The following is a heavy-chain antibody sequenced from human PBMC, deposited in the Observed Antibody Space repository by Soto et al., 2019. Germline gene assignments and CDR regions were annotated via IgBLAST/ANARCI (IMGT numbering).Heavy chain of an antibody. D-gene: IGHD3-9*01. J-gene: IGHJ5*02. CDR1: GGSISRSSYY. V-gene: IGHV4-39*02. Sequence: SENLSLPYTVSGGSISRSSYYWGWIRQPPGKGLEWIGSIYFRGSTYYNPSLKSRVIVSVDTSKKQFSLKLTSVTAADTAVYYCVRDILTGYYPAGWFDPWGQGTLVTVSS. CDR2: IYFRGST. CDR3: VRDILTGYYPAGWFDP.